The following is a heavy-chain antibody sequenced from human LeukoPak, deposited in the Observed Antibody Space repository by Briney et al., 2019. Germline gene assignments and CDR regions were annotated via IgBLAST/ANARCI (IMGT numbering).Heavy chain of an antibody. J-gene: IGHJ5*02. D-gene: IGHD6-13*01. Sequence: PGGSLRLSCAASGFTFSSYAMSWVRQAPGKGLEWVSAISGSGGSTYYADSVKGRFTISRDNSKNTLYLQMDSLRAEDTAVYYCAKLAAAVLVLNWFDPWGQGTLVTVSS. CDR3: AKLAAAVLVLNWFDP. CDR2: ISGSGGST. CDR1: GFTFSSYA. V-gene: IGHV3-23*01.